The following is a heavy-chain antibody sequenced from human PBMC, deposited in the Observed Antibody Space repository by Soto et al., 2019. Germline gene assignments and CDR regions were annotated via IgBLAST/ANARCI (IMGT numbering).Heavy chain of an antibody. V-gene: IGHV3-7*01. CDR2: TNEDGREK. D-gene: IGHD3-16*01. CDR1: GFTFTGYW. Sequence: EVQLVESGGGLVQPGGSPRLSCAASGFTFTGYWMSWVRQAPGKGLEWVANTNEDGREKFYVDSVKGRFTISRDNAKNSLYLQMNSLRAEDTAVYYCARDRGALGPWGQGTLVTVSS. J-gene: IGHJ5*02. CDR3: ARDRGALGP.